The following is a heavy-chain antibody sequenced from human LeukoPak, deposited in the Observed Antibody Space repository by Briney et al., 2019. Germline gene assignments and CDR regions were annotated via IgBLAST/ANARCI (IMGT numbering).Heavy chain of an antibody. CDR1: GFTFSSYA. CDR3: AKPDSSGYYFNFDY. J-gene: IGHJ4*02. CDR2: ISGSGGST. Sequence: PGGSQRLSCAASGFTFSSYAMSWVRQAPGKGLEWVSAISGSGGSTYYADSVKGRFTISRDNSKNTLHLQMNSLRAEDTAVYYCAKPDSSGYYFNFDYWGQGTLVTVSS. V-gene: IGHV3-23*01. D-gene: IGHD3-22*01.